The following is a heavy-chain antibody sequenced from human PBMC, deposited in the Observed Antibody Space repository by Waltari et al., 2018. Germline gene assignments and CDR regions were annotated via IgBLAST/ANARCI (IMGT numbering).Heavy chain of an antibody. CDR3: ARGRGYCSSTSCYTRLGFDY. Sequence: QVQLQQWGAGLLKPSETLSLTCAVYGGSFSGYYWSWIRQPPGKGLEWIGEINHSGSTNYNPSLKSRVTISVDTSKNQFSLKLSSVTAADTAVYYCARGRGYCSSTSCYTRLGFDYWGQGTLVTVSS. CDR1: GGSFSGYY. V-gene: IGHV4-34*01. CDR2: INHSGST. D-gene: IGHD2-2*02. J-gene: IGHJ4*02.